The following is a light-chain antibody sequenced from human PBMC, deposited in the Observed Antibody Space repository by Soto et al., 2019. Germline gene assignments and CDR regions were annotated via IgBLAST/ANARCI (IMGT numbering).Light chain of an antibody. CDR3: QHYNSYPWT. CDR2: KAS. Sequence: DIPMTQSPSTLSASVGDRVTITCRASQSISSWLAWYQQKPEEAPKLLIYKASSLESGVPSRFSGSGSGTEFTLTISSLQPDDFATYYCQHYNSYPWTFGQGTKVEIK. J-gene: IGKJ1*01. CDR1: QSISSW. V-gene: IGKV1-5*03.